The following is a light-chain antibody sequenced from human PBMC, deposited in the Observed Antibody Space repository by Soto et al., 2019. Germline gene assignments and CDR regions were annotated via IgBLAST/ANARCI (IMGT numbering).Light chain of an antibody. CDR1: SSDVGGYNY. V-gene: IGLV2-14*01. CDR2: DVS. CDR3: SPYTSSSPPV. Sequence: QCSLTQPASVSGSPGHAITISCTGTSSDVGGYNYVSWYQQHPGKAPKLMIYDVSNRPSGVSNRFSGSKSGNTASLTISGLQAEDEADYYCSPYTSSSPPVFGTGTKVTVL. J-gene: IGLJ1*01.